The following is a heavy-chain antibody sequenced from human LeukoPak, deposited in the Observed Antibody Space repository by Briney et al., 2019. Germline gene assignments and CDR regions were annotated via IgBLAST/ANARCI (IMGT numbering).Heavy chain of an antibody. J-gene: IGHJ4*02. CDR2: IYTSGST. CDR3: ARLIAVAAQDYFDY. D-gene: IGHD6-19*01. Sequence: SETLSLTCTVSGGSISSGSYYWSWIRQPAGKGLEWIGRIYTSGSTNYNPSLKSRVTISVDTSKNQFSLKLSSVTAADTAVYYCARLIAVAAQDYFDYWGQGTLVTVSS. CDR1: GGSISSGSYY. V-gene: IGHV4-61*02.